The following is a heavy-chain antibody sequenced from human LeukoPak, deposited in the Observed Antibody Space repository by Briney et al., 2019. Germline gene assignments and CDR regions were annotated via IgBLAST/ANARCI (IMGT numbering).Heavy chain of an antibody. CDR1: GFTFSSYA. CDR2: ISYDGSNK. D-gene: IGHD1-26*01. Sequence: GGSLRLSCAASGFTFSSYAMHWVRQAPGKGLEWVAVISYDGSNKYYADSVKGRFTISRDNSKNTLYLQMNSLRAEDTAVYYCAKAFTSGSYYFDYWGQGTLVTVSS. CDR3: AKAFTSGSYYFDY. J-gene: IGHJ4*02. V-gene: IGHV3-30-3*01.